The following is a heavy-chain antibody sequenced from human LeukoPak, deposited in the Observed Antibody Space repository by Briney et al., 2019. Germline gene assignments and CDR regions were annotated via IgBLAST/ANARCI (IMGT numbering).Heavy chain of an antibody. Sequence: PGGSLRLSCAASGFTVSSNYMSWVRQAPGKGLEWVSVIYSGGSTYYADSVKGRFTISRDNSKNTLYLQMNSLRAEDTAVYYCAGGFSYYYDSSGYDAFDIWGQGTMVTVSS. CDR1: GFTVSSNY. J-gene: IGHJ3*02. CDR2: IYSGGST. D-gene: IGHD3-22*01. V-gene: IGHV3-66*02. CDR3: AGGFSYYYDSSGYDAFDI.